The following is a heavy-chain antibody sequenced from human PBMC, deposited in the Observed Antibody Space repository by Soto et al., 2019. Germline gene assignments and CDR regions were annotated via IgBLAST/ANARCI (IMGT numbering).Heavy chain of an antibody. CDR1: GGSISSYY. D-gene: IGHD6-13*01. CDR3: AREQGGYSSSWNGGWFDP. Sequence: QVQLQESGPGPVKPSETLSLTCTVSGGSISSYYWSWIRQPPGTGLEWIGYIYYSGSTNYNPSLKSRVTISVDTSKNQFSLKLSSVTAADTAVYYCAREQGGYSSSWNGGWFDPWGQGTLVTVSS. CDR2: IYYSGST. V-gene: IGHV4-59*01. J-gene: IGHJ5*02.